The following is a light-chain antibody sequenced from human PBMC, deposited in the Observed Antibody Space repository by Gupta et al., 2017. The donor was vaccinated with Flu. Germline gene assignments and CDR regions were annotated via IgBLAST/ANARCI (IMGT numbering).Light chain of an antibody. J-gene: IGKJ4*01. CDR1: QSVRNY. CDR3: QQRGTWPLT. CDR2: DAS. Sequence: DIVLTQSPATLSLSPGERATLSCRASQSVRNYLNWYQQKPGQAPRLLIYDASSRATGIPARFSGSGSGTDFTLTISSLEPEDFAIYYCQQRGTWPLTFGGGTKVEIK. V-gene: IGKV3-11*01.